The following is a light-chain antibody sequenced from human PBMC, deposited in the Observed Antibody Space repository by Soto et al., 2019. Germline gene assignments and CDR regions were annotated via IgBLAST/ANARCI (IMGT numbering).Light chain of an antibody. CDR3: QQYDDWPLT. CDR2: GAS. Sequence: EIVLTQSPGTLSLSPGERATLSCRASQGVSSFYLAWYQQRAGQAPRLLIYGASTRATGIPGRFSGRGSGTDFILTISRLQPEDFAVYYCQQYDDWPLTFGQGTKVEIK. CDR1: QGVSSFY. J-gene: IGKJ1*01. V-gene: IGKV3-20*01.